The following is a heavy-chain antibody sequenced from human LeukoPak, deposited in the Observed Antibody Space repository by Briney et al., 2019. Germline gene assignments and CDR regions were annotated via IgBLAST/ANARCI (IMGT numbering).Heavy chain of an antibody. Sequence: PGGSLRISCAASGFTLSNSWMHWVRQAPGKGLVWVSRIDPDGNTDYADSVKGRFTISRDNAKNTLYLQMNSLRAEDTAVYRCARDVRGPHDFWGQGTLVTVSS. CDR1: GFTLSNSW. CDR3: ARDVRGPHDF. CDR2: IDPDGNT. D-gene: IGHD2/OR15-2a*01. V-gene: IGHV3-74*01. J-gene: IGHJ4*02.